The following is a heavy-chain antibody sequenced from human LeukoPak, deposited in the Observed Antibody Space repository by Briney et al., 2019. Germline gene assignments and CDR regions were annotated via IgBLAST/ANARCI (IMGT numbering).Heavy chain of an antibody. J-gene: IGHJ4*02. CDR3: ARHGAGFDY. CDR2: VYPRDSDT. Sequence: GESLKISCQGSGYSFTTYWIAWVRQMPGKGLEWMGIVYPRDSDTRYSPSFQGQVTISADKSINTAYLQWSSLKASDTAMYYCARHGAGFDYWGQGTLVTVSS. CDR1: GYSFTTYW. D-gene: IGHD3-16*01. V-gene: IGHV5-51*01.